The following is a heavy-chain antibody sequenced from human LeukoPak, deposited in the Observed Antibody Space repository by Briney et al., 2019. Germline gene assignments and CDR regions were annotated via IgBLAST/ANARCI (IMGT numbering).Heavy chain of an antibody. CDR3: ARGFYDYVWGSYRFNYFDY. Sequence: SETLSLTCAVSGYSISSGYYWGWIRQPPGKGLEWIGSIYHSGSTYYNPSLKSRVTISVDTSKNQFSLKLSSVTAADTAVYYCARGFYDYVWGSYRFNYFDYRGQGTLVTVSS. D-gene: IGHD3-16*02. J-gene: IGHJ4*02. V-gene: IGHV4-38-2*01. CDR2: IYHSGST. CDR1: GYSISSGYY.